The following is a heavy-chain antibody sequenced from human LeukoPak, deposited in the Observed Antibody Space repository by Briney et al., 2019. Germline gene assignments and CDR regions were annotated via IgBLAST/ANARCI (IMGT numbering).Heavy chain of an antibody. V-gene: IGHV4-34*01. D-gene: IGHD3-10*01. CDR1: GGSFSGYY. J-gene: IGHJ6*04. Sequence: SETLSLTCAVYGGSFSGYYWSWIRQPPGKGLEWIGEINHSGSTNYNPSLKSRVTISVDTSKNQFSLKLSSVTAADTAVYYCARDLWFGELSYYGMDVWGKGTTVTVSS. CDR2: INHSGST. CDR3: ARDLWFGELSYYGMDV.